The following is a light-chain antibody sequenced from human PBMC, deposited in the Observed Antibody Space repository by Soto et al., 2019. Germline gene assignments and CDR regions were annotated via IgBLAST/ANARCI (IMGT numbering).Light chain of an antibody. Sequence: QSALTQPRSVSGSPGQSVTISCTGTSSDVGNYNYVSWYLQHPGKAPKLIILDVSKRPSGVPDRFSGSKSDNTASLTISGLQADDEADYYCCSYAGGYTWIFGGGTQLTVL. J-gene: IGLJ2*01. CDR3: CSYAGGYTWI. CDR1: SSDVGNYNY. CDR2: DVS. V-gene: IGLV2-11*01.